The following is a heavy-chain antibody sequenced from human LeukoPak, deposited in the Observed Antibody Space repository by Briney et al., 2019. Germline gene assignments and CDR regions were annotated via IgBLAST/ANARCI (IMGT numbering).Heavy chain of an antibody. V-gene: IGHV3-30*18. Sequence: GGSLRLSCAASGFTFSSYGMHWVRQAPGKGLEWVAVISYDGSNKYYADSVKGRFTISRDNSKNTLYLQMNSLRAEDTAVYYCAKTGYHDFWSGPSRLFDYWGQGTLVTVSS. J-gene: IGHJ4*02. D-gene: IGHD3-3*01. CDR2: ISYDGSNK. CDR3: AKTGYHDFWSGPSRLFDY. CDR1: GFTFSSYG.